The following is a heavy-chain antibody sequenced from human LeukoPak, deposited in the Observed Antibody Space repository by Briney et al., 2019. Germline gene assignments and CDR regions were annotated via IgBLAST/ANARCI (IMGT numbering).Heavy chain of an antibody. CDR2: ISGSGGST. D-gene: IGHD3-3*01. Sequence: GGSLRLSCAASGFTFSSYAMSWVRQAPGKGLEWVSAISGSGGSTYYADSVKGRFTISRDNAKNSLYLQMNSLRAEDTALYYCARVKGSGYRNSIDYWGQGTLVTVSP. V-gene: IGHV3-23*01. J-gene: IGHJ4*02. CDR3: ARVKGSGYRNSIDY. CDR1: GFTFSSYA.